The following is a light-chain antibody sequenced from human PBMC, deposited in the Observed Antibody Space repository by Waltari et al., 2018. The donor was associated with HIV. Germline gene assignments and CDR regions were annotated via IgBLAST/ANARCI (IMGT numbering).Light chain of an antibody. J-gene: IGLJ3*02. Sequence: QSVLTQPLSASGTPGQRVTISCSGCNSNIGRNSVFWYQQVPGTAPKPLIYGSTLRPSGVPDRISGSKSGTSASLAIGGLRSEDEGEYYCAAWDDTLSGVVFGGGTKLTVL. CDR2: GST. CDR3: AAWDDTLSGVV. CDR1: NSNIGRNS. V-gene: IGLV1-47*01.